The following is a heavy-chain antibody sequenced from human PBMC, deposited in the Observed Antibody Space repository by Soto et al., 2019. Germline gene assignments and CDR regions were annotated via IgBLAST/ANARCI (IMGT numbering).Heavy chain of an antibody. CDR1: GYTFTGYY. D-gene: IGHD6-13*01. CDR2: INPNSGGT. V-gene: IGHV1-2*04. CDR3: AREIVTAAAGIPHGGSPPSYGMDV. J-gene: IGHJ6*02. Sequence: VKVSCKASGYTFTGYYMHWVRQAPGQGLEWMGWINPNSGGTNYAQKFQGWVTMTRDTSISTAYMELSRLRSDDTAVYYCAREIVTAAAGIPHGGSPPSYGMDVWGQGTTVTVS.